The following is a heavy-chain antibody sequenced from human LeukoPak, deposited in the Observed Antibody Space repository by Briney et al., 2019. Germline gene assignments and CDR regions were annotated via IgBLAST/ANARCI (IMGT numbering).Heavy chain of an antibody. CDR1: GYTFSGYY. Sequence: ASVKVSCKASGYTFSGYYMHWVRQAPGQGLECMGWINPNSGGTNYAQKFQGRVTMTRDTSISTAYMELSRLRSDDTAVYYCARDSGYGGNPGDYWGQGTLVTVSS. CDR2: INPNSGGT. D-gene: IGHD4-23*01. CDR3: ARDSGYGGNPGDY. J-gene: IGHJ4*02. V-gene: IGHV1-2*02.